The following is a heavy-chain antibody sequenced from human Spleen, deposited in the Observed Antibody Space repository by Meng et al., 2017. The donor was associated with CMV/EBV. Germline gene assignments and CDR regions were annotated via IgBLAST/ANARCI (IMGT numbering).Heavy chain of an antibody. CDR3: ARESGLYSSSAGY. CDR1: GGTFSIYA. J-gene: IGHJ4*02. D-gene: IGHD6-6*01. CDR2: IIPIFGTA. Sequence: VRLLQSGAELKKPGSSVKGARKASGGTFSIYAISWVRQAPGQGLEWMGGIIPIFGTANYAQKFQGRVTITADESTSTAYMELSSLRSEDTAVYYCARESGLYSSSAGYWGQGTLVTVSS. V-gene: IGHV1-69*12.